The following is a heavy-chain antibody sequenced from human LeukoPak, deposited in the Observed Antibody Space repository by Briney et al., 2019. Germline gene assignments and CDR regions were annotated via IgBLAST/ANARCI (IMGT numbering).Heavy chain of an antibody. V-gene: IGHV1-8*01. Sequence: VASVTVSCTASGYTFSTYDINWVRQATAQGLEWMGWMNPNSGNTGYAQKFQGRVTMTRNTSISTAYMELSSLRSEDTAVYYCARKAIVAAGINWFDPWGQGTLVTVSS. D-gene: IGHD6-13*01. J-gene: IGHJ5*02. CDR3: ARKAIVAAGINWFDP. CDR1: GYTFSTYD. CDR2: MNPNSGNT.